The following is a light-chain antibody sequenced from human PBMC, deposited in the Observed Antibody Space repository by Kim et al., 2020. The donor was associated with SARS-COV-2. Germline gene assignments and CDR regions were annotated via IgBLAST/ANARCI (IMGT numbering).Light chain of an antibody. CDR2: DDN. CDR1: SGSIASNY. J-gene: IGLJ3*02. CDR3: QSSDSSNQV. Sequence: NFMLTQPYSVSESPGKTVTISCTRSSGSIASNYVQWYQQRPGSAPTTVIYDDNQRPSGVPDRFSGSIDSSSNSASLTISGLKTEDEADYYCQSSDSSNQVFGGGTQLTVL. V-gene: IGLV6-57*04.